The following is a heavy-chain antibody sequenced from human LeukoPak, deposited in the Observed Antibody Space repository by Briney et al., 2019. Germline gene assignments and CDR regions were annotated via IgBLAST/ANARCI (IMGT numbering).Heavy chain of an antibody. D-gene: IGHD3-3*01. CDR1: GFTFSSYA. CDR3: ANDFWSGWNYYYMDV. Sequence: HPGGSLRLSCAASGFTFSSYAMSWVRQAPGKGLEWVSAISGSGGSTYYADSVKGRFTISRDNSKNTLYLQMNSLRAEDTAVYYCANDFWSGWNYYYMDVWGKGTTVTVSS. V-gene: IGHV3-23*01. J-gene: IGHJ6*03. CDR2: ISGSGGST.